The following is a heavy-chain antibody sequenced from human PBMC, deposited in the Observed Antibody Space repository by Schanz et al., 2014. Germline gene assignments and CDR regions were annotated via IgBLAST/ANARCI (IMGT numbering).Heavy chain of an antibody. D-gene: IGHD3-10*01. V-gene: IGHV4-31*03. Sequence: QVQLQESGPGLVKPSQTLSLTCTVSGGSVSSGGDYWSWIRQHPGKGLEWIGFISYSGSTYYNPSLKSRVTISVDTSKNQFSLRLASVTAADTAVYYCALREKPYGPFASWGQGALVTVSS. CDR1: GGSVSSGGDY. CDR3: ALREKPYGPFAS. CDR2: ISYSGST. J-gene: IGHJ4*02.